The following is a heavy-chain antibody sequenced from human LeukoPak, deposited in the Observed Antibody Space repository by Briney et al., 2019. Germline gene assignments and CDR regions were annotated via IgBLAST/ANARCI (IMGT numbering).Heavy chain of an antibody. J-gene: IGHJ4*02. CDR1: GGSSSGYY. V-gene: IGHV4-34*01. D-gene: IGHD3-3*01. CDR2: INHSGST. CDR3: SRGRFLEWLRPFDY. Sequence: SETLSLTCAVSGGSSSGYYWSWIRQPPGKGPEWIGEINHSGSTNYNPSLKSRVTISVDTSKNQFSLKLSSVTAADTAVYYCSRGRFLEWLRPFDYWGQGTLVTVSS.